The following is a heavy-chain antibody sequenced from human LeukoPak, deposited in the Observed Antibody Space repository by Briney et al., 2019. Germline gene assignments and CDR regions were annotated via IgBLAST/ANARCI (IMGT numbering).Heavy chain of an antibody. CDR2: ISGSDSST. D-gene: IGHD2/OR15-2a*01. V-gene: IGHV3-23*01. CDR3: ARPLYTTSLAGPFDY. J-gene: IGHJ4*02. Sequence: PGGSLRLSCAASGFTFSSYAMSWVRQAPGKGLEWVSAISGSDSSTYYADSVEGRFTFSRDNSKNTLYLQMNSLRAEDTAIYYCARPLYTTSLAGPFDYWGQGTLVTVSS. CDR1: GFTFSSYA.